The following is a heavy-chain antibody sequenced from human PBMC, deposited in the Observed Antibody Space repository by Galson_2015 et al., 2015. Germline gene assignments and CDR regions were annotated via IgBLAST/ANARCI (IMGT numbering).Heavy chain of an antibody. CDR1: GFTFSSYG. Sequence: SLRLSCAASGFTFSSYGMHWVRQAPGKGLEWVAVISYDGSNKYYADSVKGRFTISRDNSKNTLYLQMNSLRAEGTAVYYCATDGSYYDYWGQGTLVTVSS. J-gene: IGHJ4*02. CDR2: ISYDGSNK. CDR3: ATDGSYYDY. V-gene: IGHV3-30*03. D-gene: IGHD1-26*01.